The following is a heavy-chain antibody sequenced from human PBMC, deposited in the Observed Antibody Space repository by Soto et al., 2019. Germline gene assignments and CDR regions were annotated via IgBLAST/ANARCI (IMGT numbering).Heavy chain of an antibody. J-gene: IGHJ6*02. CDR3: ARGQFHHVSNYYYALDV. CDR2: FIPMFNRP. V-gene: IGHV1-69*01. Sequence: QVQLVQSGAEVKKPGSSVKVSCKASGGTFSSYAISWVRQAPGQGLEWMGGFIPMFNRPHSARKFQGRVTMTADESTSTAYMDLRSLRSEDPAVDYCARGQFHHVSNYYYALDVWGQGTTVTVSS. CDR1: GGTFSSYA.